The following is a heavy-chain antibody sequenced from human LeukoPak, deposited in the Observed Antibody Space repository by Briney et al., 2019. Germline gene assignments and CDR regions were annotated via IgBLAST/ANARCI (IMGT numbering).Heavy chain of an antibody. CDR2: IYWDDDK. Sequence: SGPTLVNPTQTLTLTCTFSGFSLNTSGVGVGWIRQPPGKALEWLALIYWDDDKRYSPSLKSRLTLTKDTSKNQVVLTMTNMDPVDTATYYCALCVYTYDRAYYFDYWGQGTLVTVSS. CDR1: GFSLNTSGVG. D-gene: IGHD5-18*01. CDR3: ALCVYTYDRAYYFDY. J-gene: IGHJ4*02. V-gene: IGHV2-5*02.